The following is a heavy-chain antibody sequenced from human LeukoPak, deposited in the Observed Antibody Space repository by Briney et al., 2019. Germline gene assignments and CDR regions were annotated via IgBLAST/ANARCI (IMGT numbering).Heavy chain of an antibody. CDR3: ARDGYGLGIYCDRFDS. CDR2: IKQDGSEK. Sequence: GGSLRLSCAASGFTFSSYWMSWVRQAPGKGLEWVANIKQDGSEKDYVDSVKGRFTISRDNARKLLFLQMNSLRAEDTALYYCARDGYGLGIYCDRFDSWGQGTPVTVSS. V-gene: IGHV3-7*01. J-gene: IGHJ4*02. CDR1: GFTFSSYW. D-gene: IGHD2-21*01.